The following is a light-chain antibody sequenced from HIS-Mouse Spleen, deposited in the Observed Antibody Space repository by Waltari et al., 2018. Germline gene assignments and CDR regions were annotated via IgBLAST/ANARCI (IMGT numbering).Light chain of an antibody. CDR3: QQYYSTPYT. J-gene: IGKJ2*01. CDR2: WAS. CDR1: PSVLYSSNNKNY. V-gene: IGKV4-1*01. Sequence: DIVMTQSPDSLAVSLGERATINCKSSPSVLYSSNNKNYLAWYQQKPGQPPKLLIYWASTRESGVTDRFSGSGSGTDFTLTISSLQAEDVAVYYCQQYYSTPYTFGQGTKLEIK.